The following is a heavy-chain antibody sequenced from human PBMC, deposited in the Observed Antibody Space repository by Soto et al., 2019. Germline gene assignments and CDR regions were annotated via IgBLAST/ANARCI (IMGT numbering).Heavy chain of an antibody. V-gene: IGHV4-31*03. Sequence: SETLSLTCTVSGGSISSGGYYWSWIRQHPGKGLEWIGYIYYSGSTYYNPSLKSRVTISVDTSKNQFYLKLSSVTAADTAVYYCARFPHYYDSSGYYAAFDIWGQGTMVTVSS. J-gene: IGHJ3*02. CDR1: GGSISSGGYY. D-gene: IGHD3-22*01. CDR2: IYYSGST. CDR3: ARFPHYYDSSGYYAAFDI.